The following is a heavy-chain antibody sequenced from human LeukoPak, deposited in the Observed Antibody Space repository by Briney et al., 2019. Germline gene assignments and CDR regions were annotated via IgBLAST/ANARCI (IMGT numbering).Heavy chain of an antibody. CDR2: IWYDGSNK. D-gene: IGHD6-13*01. V-gene: IGHV3-30*02. J-gene: IGHJ4*02. CDR3: AKGSSSWKFDY. CDR1: GFTFSSYG. Sequence: GGSLRLSCAASGFTFSSYGMHWVRQAPGKGVEGVAVIWYDGSNKYYADSVKGRFTISRDNSKNTLYLQMNSLRAEDMALYYCAKGSSSWKFDYWGQGTLVTVSS.